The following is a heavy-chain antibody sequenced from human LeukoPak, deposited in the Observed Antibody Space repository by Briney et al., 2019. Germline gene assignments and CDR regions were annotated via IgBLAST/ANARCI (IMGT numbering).Heavy chain of an antibody. CDR2: IKKDGSEK. D-gene: IGHD6-19*01. J-gene: IGHJ5*02. V-gene: IGHV3-7*01. Sequence: GGSLRLSCAASGFTFSSYWMSWVRQAPGKGLEWVANIKKDGSEKKYVDSVKGRFTISRDNAGNLLFLQMNSLRAEDTAIYYCAREGGNGWYSGWFDPWGQGTLVTVSS. CDR3: AREGGNGWYSGWFDP. CDR1: GFTFSSYW.